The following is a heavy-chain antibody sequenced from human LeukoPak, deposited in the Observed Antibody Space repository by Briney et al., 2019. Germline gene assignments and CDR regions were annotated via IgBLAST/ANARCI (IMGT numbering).Heavy chain of an antibody. D-gene: IGHD3-10*01. CDR1: GFTFSSYG. J-gene: IGHJ6*03. V-gene: IGHV3-30*02. Sequence: GGSLRLSCAASGFTFSSYGMHWVRQAPGKGLEWVASIRYDGSNKYYADSVKGRFTISRDNSKNTLYLQMNRLRAEDTAVYYCARETYYYGSGNLYYYYYMDVWGKGTTVTISS. CDR3: ARETYYYGSGNLYYYYYMDV. CDR2: IRYDGSNK.